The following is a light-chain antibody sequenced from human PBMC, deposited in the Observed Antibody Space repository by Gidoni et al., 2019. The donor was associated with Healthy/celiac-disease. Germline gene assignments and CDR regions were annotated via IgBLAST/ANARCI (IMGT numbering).Light chain of an antibody. Sequence: EIVLTQSPGTLSLFPGERATLSCRASQSVSSSYLAWYQQKPGQAPRLLIYGASSRATGIPDRFSGSGSGTDFTLTISRLEPEDFAVYYCQLYETFGQGTKVEIK. J-gene: IGKJ1*01. CDR1: QSVSSSY. CDR2: GAS. CDR3: QLYET. V-gene: IGKV3-20*01.